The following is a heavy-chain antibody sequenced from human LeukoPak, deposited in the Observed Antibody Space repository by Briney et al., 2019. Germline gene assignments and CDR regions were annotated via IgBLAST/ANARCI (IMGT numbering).Heavy chain of an antibody. V-gene: IGHV3-30*04. CDR2: ISYDGSNK. Sequence: SGGPLRLSCAASGFTFSSYAMHWVRQAPGKGLEWVAVISYDGSNKYYADSVKGRFTISRDNSKNSLYLQMNSLRAEDTAVYYCAVSSYRTGGYYYYYGMDVWGKGTTVTVSS. CDR3: AVSSYRTGGYYYYYGMDV. J-gene: IGHJ6*04. D-gene: IGHD6-6*01. CDR1: GFTFSSYA.